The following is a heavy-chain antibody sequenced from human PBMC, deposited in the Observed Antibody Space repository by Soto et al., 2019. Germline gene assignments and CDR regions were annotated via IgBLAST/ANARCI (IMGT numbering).Heavy chain of an antibody. CDR1: GGSISSGGYS. Sequence: GSGLVKPSQTLSLTCAVSGGSISSGGYSWSWIRQPXGKGLEWIGYIYHSGSTYYNPSLKSRVTISVDRAKNQFSLKLSSVTAADTAVYYCARVPDRWGQGTLVTVSS. J-gene: IGHJ5*02. D-gene: IGHD2-2*01. V-gene: IGHV4-30-2*01. CDR3: ARVPDR. CDR2: IYHSGST.